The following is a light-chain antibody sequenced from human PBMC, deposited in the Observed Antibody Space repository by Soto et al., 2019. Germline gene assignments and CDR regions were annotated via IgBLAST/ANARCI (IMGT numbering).Light chain of an antibody. CDR1: QDIDNY. V-gene: IGKV1-33*01. J-gene: IGKJ4*01. CDR3: LQFGDLPLS. Sequence: DIQMTQSPSSLSASMGDKVTITCQASQDIDNYLNWYQQKPGKAPKLLICDASSLEAGVPSRFSGSGSGTHFTLTISSLQPEDIATYYCLQFGDLPLSFGGGTKVEIK. CDR2: DAS.